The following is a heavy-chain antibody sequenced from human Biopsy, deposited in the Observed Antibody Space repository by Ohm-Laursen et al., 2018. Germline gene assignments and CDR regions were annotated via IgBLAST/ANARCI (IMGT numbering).Heavy chain of an antibody. J-gene: IGHJ2*01. CDR1: GDSINNYY. CDR2: IYTSGSP. Sequence: SDTLSLTCSVSGDSINNYYWIWIRQPAGKGLEWIGRIYTSGSPNYNLSLESRVTMSVDTSKNQFSLNLRSVTPADTAIYYCARDRGYYSDRTVPGYFDLWGRGTLVTVSS. CDR3: ARDRGYYSDRTVPGYFDL. D-gene: IGHD3-22*01. V-gene: IGHV4-4*07.